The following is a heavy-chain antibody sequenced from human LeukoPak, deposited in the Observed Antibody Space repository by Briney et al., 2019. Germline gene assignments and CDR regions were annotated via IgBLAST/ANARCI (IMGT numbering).Heavy chain of an antibody. J-gene: IGHJ4*02. Sequence: SQTLSLTCTVSGGSISSGSYYWSWIPQPAGKGLEWIGRIYTSGSTNYNPSLKSRVTISVDTSNNQFSLKLSSVTAADTAVYYCAREEGYDFWSGYYSGYWGQGTLVTVSS. CDR1: GGSISSGSYY. CDR3: AREEGYDFWSGYYSGY. V-gene: IGHV4-61*02. CDR2: IYTSGST. D-gene: IGHD3-3*01.